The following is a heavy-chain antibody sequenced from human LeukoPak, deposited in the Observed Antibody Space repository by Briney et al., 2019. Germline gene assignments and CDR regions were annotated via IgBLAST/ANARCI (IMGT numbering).Heavy chain of an antibody. CDR1: GGSISSYY. CDR2: IYYSGST. V-gene: IGHV4-59*08. D-gene: IGHD6-13*01. CDR3: ARHIAAAGVASDYFDY. Sequence: PSETLSLTCTVSGGSISSYYWSWIRQPPGKGLEWIGYIYYSGSTNYNPSLKSRVTISVDTSKNQFSLKLSSMTAADTAVYYCARHIAAAGVASDYFDYWGQGTLVTVSS. J-gene: IGHJ4*02.